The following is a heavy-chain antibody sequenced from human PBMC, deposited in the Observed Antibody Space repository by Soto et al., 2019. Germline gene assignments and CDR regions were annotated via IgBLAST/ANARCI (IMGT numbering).Heavy chain of an antibody. CDR3: AGRGSPGSRCLYLDAFEM. CDR1: GFSFGSSW. V-gene: IGHV3-7*02. D-gene: IGHD3-10*01. CDR2: IKKDGSQI. J-gene: IGHJ3*02. Sequence: EVQLVESGGGLVQPGGSLRLSCVASGFSFGSSWMTWVRQAPGKGLEWMANIKKDGSQISYLDPERGRFTFSRDNAKNSLYLQMTRPSAEDAALYCSAGRGSPGSRCLYLDAFEMWGQGSIVTVSS.